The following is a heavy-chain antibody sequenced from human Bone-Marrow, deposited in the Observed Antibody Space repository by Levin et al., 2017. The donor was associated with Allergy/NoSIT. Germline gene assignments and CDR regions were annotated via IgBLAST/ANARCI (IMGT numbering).Heavy chain of an antibody. CDR1: GFIFSDYY. CDR3: ARGLGDSYNLYHFDY. CDR2: ISAGGGTK. V-gene: IGHV3-11*01. D-gene: IGHD5-24*01. Sequence: GGSLRLSCAASGFIFSDYYISWIRQTPGKGPEWISFISAGGGTKYYADSVKGRFTISRDNAKNSVFLQMNSLRGEDTAVYYCARGLGDSYNLYHFDYWGQGTLVTVSS. J-gene: IGHJ4*02.